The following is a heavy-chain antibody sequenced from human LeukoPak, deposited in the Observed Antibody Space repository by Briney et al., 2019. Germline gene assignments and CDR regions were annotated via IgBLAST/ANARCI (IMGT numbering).Heavy chain of an antibody. CDR2: IYSGGST. CDR1: GFTVSSNY. J-gene: IGHJ5*02. Sequence: QSGGSLRLSCAASGFTVSSNYMSWVRQAPGKGLEWVSVIYSGGSTYYADSVKGRFTISRDNSKNTLYLQMNSLRAEDTAVYYCARHVPPNYDFWSGYYTEMFDPWGQGTLVTVSS. D-gene: IGHD3-3*01. CDR3: ARHVPPNYDFWSGYYTEMFDP. V-gene: IGHV3-66*04.